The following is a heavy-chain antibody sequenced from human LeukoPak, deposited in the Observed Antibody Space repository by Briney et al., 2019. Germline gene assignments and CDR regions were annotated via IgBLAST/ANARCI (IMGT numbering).Heavy chain of an antibody. CDR1: GGSISSTNW. CDR2: IFQSGRT. V-gene: IGHV4-4*02. CDR3: ARVPAFYYGDYWISSNYFDY. J-gene: IGHJ4*02. Sequence: PSETLSLTCAVSGGSISSTNWWSWVRQPPGKGLEWIGVIFQSGRTNYNPSLKSRVTISVDKSRNQFSLKLTSVTAADTAVYYCARVPAFYYGDYWISSNYFDYWGQGTLVTVSS. D-gene: IGHD4-17*01.